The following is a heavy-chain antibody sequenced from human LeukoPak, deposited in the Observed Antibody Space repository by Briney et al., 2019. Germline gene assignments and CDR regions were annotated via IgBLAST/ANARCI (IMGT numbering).Heavy chain of an antibody. CDR1: GLTFSSYS. D-gene: IGHD3-22*01. J-gene: IGHJ4*02. V-gene: IGHV3-7*01. CDR3: ATSDDSSGSD. CDR2: INLHGSVI. Sequence: GGSLRLSCAASGLTFSSYSMNWVRQAPGKGLEWVANINLHGSVIHYVDSVKGRFTISRDNAKNLLYLQMNYLRAEDTALYYCATSDDSSGSDWGQGTLVTVSS.